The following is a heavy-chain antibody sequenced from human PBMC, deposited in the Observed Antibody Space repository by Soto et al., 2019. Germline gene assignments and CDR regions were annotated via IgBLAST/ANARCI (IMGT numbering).Heavy chain of an antibody. CDR2: IYYSGST. D-gene: IGHD4-17*01. CDR1: GGSISSYY. J-gene: IGHJ1*01. Sequence: SETLSLTCTVSGGSISSYYWSWIRQPPGKGLEWIGYIYYSGSTNYNPSLKSRVTISVDTSKNQFSLKLSSVTAAATAVYYCARGGDYGGSSGRPEYCQDWGKGTLVTVS. CDR3: ARGGDYGGSSGRPEYCQD. V-gene: IGHV4-59*12.